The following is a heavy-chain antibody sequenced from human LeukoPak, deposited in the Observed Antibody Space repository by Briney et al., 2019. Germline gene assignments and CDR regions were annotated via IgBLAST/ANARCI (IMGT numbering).Heavy chain of an antibody. Sequence: SETLSLTCTVSGGSLSSGDYYWSWIRQPPGKGLEWIGYIYYSGSTYYNPSLKSRVTISVDTSKNQFSLKLSSVTAADTAVYYCAREGRVVPAARLWGQGKMVTVSS. D-gene: IGHD2-2*01. J-gene: IGHJ3*01. CDR2: IYYSGST. CDR1: GGSLSSGDYY. CDR3: AREGRVVPAARL. V-gene: IGHV4-30-4*01.